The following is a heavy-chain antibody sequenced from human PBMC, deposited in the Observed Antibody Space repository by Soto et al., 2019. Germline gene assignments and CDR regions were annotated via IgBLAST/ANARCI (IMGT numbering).Heavy chain of an antibody. D-gene: IGHD3-22*01. CDR3: ARDGWDDSSGYYYFDY. Sequence: GGSLRLSCAASGFTFSSYGMHWVRQAPGKGLEWVAVIWYDGSNKYYADSVKGRFTISRDNSKNTLYLQMNSLRAEDTAVYYCARDGWDDSSGYYYFDYWGQGTLVTVSS. V-gene: IGHV3-33*01. CDR2: IWYDGSNK. CDR1: GFTFSSYG. J-gene: IGHJ4*02.